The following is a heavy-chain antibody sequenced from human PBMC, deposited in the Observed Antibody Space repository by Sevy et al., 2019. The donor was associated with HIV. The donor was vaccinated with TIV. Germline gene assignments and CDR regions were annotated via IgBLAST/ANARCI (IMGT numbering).Heavy chain of an antibody. Sequence: SETLSLTCAVSGGSISSSNWWSWVRQPPGKGLEWIGEIYHSGSTNCNPSLKSRVTISVDKSKNQFSLKLSSVTAADTAVYYCARARPPDLWSGYHNWFDPWGQGTLVTVSS. V-gene: IGHV4-4*02. CDR3: ARARPPDLWSGYHNWFDP. J-gene: IGHJ5*02. CDR1: GGSISSSNW. CDR2: IYHSGST. D-gene: IGHD3-3*01.